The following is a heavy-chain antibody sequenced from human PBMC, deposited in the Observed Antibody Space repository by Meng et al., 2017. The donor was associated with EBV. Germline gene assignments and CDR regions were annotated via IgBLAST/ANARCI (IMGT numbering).Heavy chain of an antibody. D-gene: IGHD6-13*01. CDR3: ARNGIAAWGWFDP. J-gene: IGHJ5*02. Sequence: LVQYGRVVIKPVPSVKVSGKASGATFTNTYSHLLRQAPGKGLEWMGIINPSGGSTSYAQKFQGRVTMTRDTSTSTVYMELSSLRSEDTAVYYCARNGIAAWGWFDPWGQGTLVTVSS. CDR2: INPSGGST. CDR1: GATFTNTY. V-gene: IGHV1-46*01.